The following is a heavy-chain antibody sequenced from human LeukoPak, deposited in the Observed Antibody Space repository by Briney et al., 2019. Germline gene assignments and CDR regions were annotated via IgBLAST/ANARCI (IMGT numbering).Heavy chain of an antibody. D-gene: IGHD3-16*02. CDR1: GYTFSNYG. V-gene: IGHV1-18*01. CDR2: ISIYNGNT. J-gene: IGHJ6*02. Sequence: GASVKVSCKSSGYTFSNYGVTWVRQAPGQGLEWMGWISIYNGNTRYAQKFQGRITMTTDTSTSIAYMELRRPRIDDTAMYYCARGDSLYHYGMDVWGQGTSVTVSS. CDR3: ARGDSLYHYGMDV.